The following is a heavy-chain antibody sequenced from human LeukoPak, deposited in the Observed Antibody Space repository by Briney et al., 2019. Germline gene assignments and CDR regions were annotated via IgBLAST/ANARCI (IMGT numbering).Heavy chain of an antibody. V-gene: IGHV3-74*01. D-gene: IGHD3-9*01. CDR1: GFTFSSYW. CDR2: INSDGGST. Sequence: PGGSLRLSCAASGFTFSSYWMHWVRQAPGKGLEWVSRINSDGGSTTYADSVKGRFTISRDNANNTMYLQMSSLRADASAVYYCGRGGLTGQMAAFDYWGQGALVTVST. J-gene: IGHJ4*02. CDR3: GRGGLTGQMAAFDY.